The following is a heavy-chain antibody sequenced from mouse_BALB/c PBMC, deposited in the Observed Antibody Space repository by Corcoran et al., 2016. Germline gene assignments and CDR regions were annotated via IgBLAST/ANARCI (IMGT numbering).Heavy chain of an antibody. Sequence: EVQLQQSGAELVKPGASVKLSCTASGFNIKDTYMHWVKQRPEQGLEWIGRIDPANGNTKYDPKFQGKATITADTSSNTAYLQLSSLTSEDTAVYYCAREDYYGSGWFAYWGQGTLVTVSA. CDR1: GFNIKDTY. CDR2: IDPANGNT. J-gene: IGHJ3*01. CDR3: AREDYYGSGWFAY. V-gene: IGHV14-3*02. D-gene: IGHD1-1*01.